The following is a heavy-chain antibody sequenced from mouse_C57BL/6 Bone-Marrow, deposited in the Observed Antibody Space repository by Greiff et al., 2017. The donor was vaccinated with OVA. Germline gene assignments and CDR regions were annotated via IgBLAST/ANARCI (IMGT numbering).Heavy chain of an antibody. V-gene: IGHV1-7*01. CDR1: GYTFTSYW. J-gene: IGHJ1*03. CDR3: ARWTVVATTDWYFDV. D-gene: IGHD1-1*01. Sequence: QVQLQQSGTVLARPGASVKMSCKTSGYTFTSYWMHWVKQRPGQGLEWIGYINPSSGYTKYNQKFKDKATLTADKSSSTAYMQLSSLTYEDSAVYYCARWTVVATTDWYFDVWGTGTTVTVSS. CDR2: INPSSGYT.